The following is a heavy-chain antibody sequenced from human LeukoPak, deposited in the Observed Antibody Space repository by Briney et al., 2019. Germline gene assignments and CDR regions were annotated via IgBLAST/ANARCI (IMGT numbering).Heavy chain of an antibody. D-gene: IGHD3-3*01. J-gene: IGHJ4*02. V-gene: IGHV1-24*01. Sequence: AVKVSCKLSVWSLHELPIQWVRLAATNGLEWTAGFHPENAEIVYAQKFQGRVTMTEDTSTDTAYLELTSLTSDDTALYYCATRGSDFWSGFDHWGQGTQVTVSS. CDR2: FHPENAEI. CDR3: ATRGSDFWSGFDH. CDR1: VWSLHELP.